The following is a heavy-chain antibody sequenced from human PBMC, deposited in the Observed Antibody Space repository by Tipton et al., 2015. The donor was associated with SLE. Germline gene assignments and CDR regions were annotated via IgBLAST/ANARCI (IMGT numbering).Heavy chain of an antibody. CDR1: GYSLSNYG. CDR2: ISAYKGNT. D-gene: IGHD2-2*01. J-gene: IGHJ4*02. CDR3: ARQVVASGDYFDY. V-gene: IGHV1-18*04. Sequence: QVQLVQSGGEVKKPGASVKVSCKAVGYSLSNYGITWVRQAPGQGLEWMGWISAYKGNTNYAQKFQGRVTMTTDTSTSTAYMELRSLRSDDTAVYYCARQVVASGDYFDYWGQGTLVTVSS.